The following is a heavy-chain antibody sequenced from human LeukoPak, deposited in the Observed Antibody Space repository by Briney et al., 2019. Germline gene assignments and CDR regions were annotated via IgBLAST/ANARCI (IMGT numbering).Heavy chain of an antibody. CDR1: GYSFTSYY. J-gene: IGHJ4*02. D-gene: IGHD1-26*01. CDR2: IQPRDGST. Sequence: ASVNVSCKASGYSFTSYYMHWVRQAPGQGLEWMGRIQPRDGSTSYAQKFQGRVTMTRDMSTSTVYMELSSLRPEDTAVYYCARSRIVGAITDYWGQGTLVTVSS. V-gene: IGHV1-46*01. CDR3: ARSRIVGAITDY.